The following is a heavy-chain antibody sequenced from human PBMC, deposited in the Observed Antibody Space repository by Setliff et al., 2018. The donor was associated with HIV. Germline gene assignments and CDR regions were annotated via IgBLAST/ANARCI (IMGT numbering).Heavy chain of an antibody. J-gene: IGHJ3*02. CDR3: CRSMTTVLEDAFDI. CDR2: IYTGGTT. D-gene: IGHD4-17*01. Sequence: TLSLTCTVSGGSISSGSYYWTWIRQPAGKGLEWIGHIYTGGTTNYNPSLKSRVSTSADMSKNHFSLNLSSVTAADTAVYYCCRSMTTVLEDAFDIWGQGAMVTV. V-gene: IGHV4-61*09. CDR1: GGSISSGSYY.